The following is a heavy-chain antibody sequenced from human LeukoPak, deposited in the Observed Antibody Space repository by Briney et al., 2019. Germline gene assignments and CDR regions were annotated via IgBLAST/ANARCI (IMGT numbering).Heavy chain of an antibody. Sequence: GGSLRLSCAASGFTFSSYEMNWVRQAPGKGLEWVSYISSSGSTIYYADSVKGRFTISRDDAKNSLYLQMNSLRAEDTAVYYCATLRGIAAAGIDYWGQGTLVTVSS. CDR1: GFTFSSYE. V-gene: IGHV3-48*03. D-gene: IGHD6-13*01. CDR2: ISSSGSTI. CDR3: ATLRGIAAAGIDY. J-gene: IGHJ4*02.